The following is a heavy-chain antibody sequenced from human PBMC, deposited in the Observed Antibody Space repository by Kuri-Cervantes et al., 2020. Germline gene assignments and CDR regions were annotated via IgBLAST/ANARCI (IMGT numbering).Heavy chain of an antibody. CDR1: GYTFTSYD. CDR2: MNPNSGNT. D-gene: IGHD3-22*01. CDR3: ARDVEVGYDSSGYYVGVFDY. V-gene: IGHV1-8*01. J-gene: IGHJ4*02. Sequence: ASVKVSCKASGYTFTSYDINWVRQATGQGLEWMGWMNPNSGNTGYAQKFQGRVTMTRNTSISTAYMELRSLRSDDTAVYYCARDVEVGYDSSGYYVGVFDYWGQGALVTVSS.